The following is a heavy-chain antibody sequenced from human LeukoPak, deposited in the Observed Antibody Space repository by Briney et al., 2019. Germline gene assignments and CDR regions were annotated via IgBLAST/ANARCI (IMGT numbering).Heavy chain of an antibody. CDR1: GYSISSGYY. Sequence: SETLSLTCTVSGYSISSGYYWGWIRQPPGKGLEWIGSIYHSGSTYYNPSLKSRVTISVDTSKNQSSLKLSSVTAADTAVYYCASLWGHYYYYMDVWGKGTTVTVSS. D-gene: IGHD2/OR15-2a*01. J-gene: IGHJ6*03. V-gene: IGHV4-38-2*02. CDR2: IYHSGST. CDR3: ASLWGHYYYYMDV.